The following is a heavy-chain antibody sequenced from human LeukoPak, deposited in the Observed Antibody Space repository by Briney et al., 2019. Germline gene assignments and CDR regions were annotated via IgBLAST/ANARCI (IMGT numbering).Heavy chain of an antibody. D-gene: IGHD6-13*01. CDR3: AKGSPSGWYSVDY. V-gene: IGHV3-30*18. Sequence: GRSLRLSCAASGFTFSSYGMHWVRQAPGKGLEWVAVISYDGSSKYYADSVKGRFTISRDNSKNTLYLQMNSLRTEDTAVYYCAKGSPSGWYSVDYWGQGTLVAVSS. CDR1: GFTFSSYG. CDR2: ISYDGSSK. J-gene: IGHJ4*02.